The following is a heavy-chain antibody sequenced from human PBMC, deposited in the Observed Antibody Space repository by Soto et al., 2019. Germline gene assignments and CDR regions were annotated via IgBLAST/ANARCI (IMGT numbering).Heavy chain of an antibody. V-gene: IGHV3-11*01. CDR2: ISNSGSTI. J-gene: IGHJ3*01. Sequence: QVQLVESGGGLVKPGGSLRLSCAASGFTFSDYYMSWIRQAPGKGLEWVSYISNSGSTIYYADSVKARFTISGDNAKSSLYLQMNRLRADDTAVYYCTRGRDGVDGFAFWGQGTMVTVSS. D-gene: IGHD3-10*01. CDR1: GFTFSDYY. CDR3: TRGRDGVDGFAF.